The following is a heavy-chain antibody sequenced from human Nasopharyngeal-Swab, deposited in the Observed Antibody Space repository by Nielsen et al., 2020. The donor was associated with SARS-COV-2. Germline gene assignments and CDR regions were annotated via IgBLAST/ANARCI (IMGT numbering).Heavy chain of an antibody. CDR2: ISSSSSYI. J-gene: IGHJ6*02. Sequence: GESVKISCAASVFTFNNYNFKREREEGGKGLERVSSISSSSSYIYYADSVKGRFTISRDNAKNSLYLQMNSLRAEDTAVYYCARDGLDYDFWSAYFMDVWGQGTTVTVSS. CDR1: VFTFNNYN. V-gene: IGHV3-21*01. CDR3: ARDGLDYDFWSAYFMDV. D-gene: IGHD3-3*01.